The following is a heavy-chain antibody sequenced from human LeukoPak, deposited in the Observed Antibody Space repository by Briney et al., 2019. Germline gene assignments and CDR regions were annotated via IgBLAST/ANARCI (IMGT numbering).Heavy chain of an antibody. J-gene: IGHJ5*02. CDR3: ARDYPFNYYYGSGSYYSNWFDP. V-gene: IGHV1-18*04. CDR2: ISAYNGNT. Sequence: GASVKVSCKASGYTFTSYGISWVRQAPGQVLEWMGWISAYNGNTNYAQKLQGRVTMTTDTSTSTAYMELRSLRSDDTAVYYCARDYPFNYYYGSGSYYSNWFDPWGQGTLVTVSS. D-gene: IGHD3-10*01. CDR1: GYTFTSYG.